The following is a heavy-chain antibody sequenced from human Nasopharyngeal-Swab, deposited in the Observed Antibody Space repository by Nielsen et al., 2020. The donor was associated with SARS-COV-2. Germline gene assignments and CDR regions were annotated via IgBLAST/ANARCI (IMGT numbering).Heavy chain of an antibody. CDR2: INHSGGT. CDR3: ARGRAPLDY. CDR1: GGSFSGYY. Sequence: SETLSLTCAVYGGSFSGYYWSWIRQPPGKGLEWIGEINHSGGTNYNPSLKSRVTISVDTSKNQFSLKLSSVTAADTAVYYCARGRAPLDYWGQGTLVTASS. J-gene: IGHJ4*02. V-gene: IGHV4-34*01.